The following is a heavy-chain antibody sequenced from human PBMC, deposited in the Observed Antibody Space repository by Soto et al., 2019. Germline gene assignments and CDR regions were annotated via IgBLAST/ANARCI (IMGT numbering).Heavy chain of an antibody. Sequence: GASVKVSCKASGYTFTSYDINWVRQAPGQGLEWMGIINPSGGSTRYAQKFQGRVTMTRDTSTSTVYMELSSLRSEDTAVYYCARGLIYDSSGYYLDYWGQGTLVTVSS. CDR1: GYTFTSYD. V-gene: IGHV1-46*01. J-gene: IGHJ4*02. CDR2: INPSGGST. D-gene: IGHD3-22*01. CDR3: ARGLIYDSSGYYLDY.